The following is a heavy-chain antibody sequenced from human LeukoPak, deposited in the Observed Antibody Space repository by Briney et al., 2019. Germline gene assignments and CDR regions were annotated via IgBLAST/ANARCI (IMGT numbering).Heavy chain of an antibody. CDR3: ARVYYSTGWAFDY. V-gene: IGHV4-34*01. CDR2: IYHSGRT. Sequence: SETLSLTCAVYGGSFSGYYWSWIRQPPGKGLEWIGSIYHSGRTHYNPSLKSRVTISVDTSKNQFSLKLSSVTAADTAVYYCARVYYSTGWAFDYWGQGTLVTVSS. D-gene: IGHD6-25*01. CDR1: GGSFSGYY. J-gene: IGHJ4*02.